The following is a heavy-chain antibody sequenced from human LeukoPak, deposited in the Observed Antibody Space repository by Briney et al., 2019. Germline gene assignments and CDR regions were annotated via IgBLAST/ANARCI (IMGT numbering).Heavy chain of an antibody. CDR2: ISYDGSNK. V-gene: IGHV3-30*18. Sequence: GGSLRLSCAASGFTVSSNYMSWVRQAPGKGLEWVAVISYDGSNKYYADSVKGRFTISRDNSKNTLYLQMNSLRAEDTAVYYCAKVASAGDGYYYYGMDVWGKGTTVTVSS. CDR1: GFTVSSNY. CDR3: AKVASAGDGYYYYGMDV. D-gene: IGHD2-15*01. J-gene: IGHJ6*04.